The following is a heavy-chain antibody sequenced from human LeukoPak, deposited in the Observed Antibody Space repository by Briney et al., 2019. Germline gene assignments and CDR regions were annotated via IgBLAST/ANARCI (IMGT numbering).Heavy chain of an antibody. V-gene: IGHV3-30*18. CDR2: ISKDGADK. D-gene: IGHD3-22*01. CDR3: AKNDISGYYADF. J-gene: IGHJ4*02. Sequence: GGSLRLSCAGTGFSFSNFGMNWVRQAPGEGLEWVTAISKDGADKYYADSVKGRLTISRDNSKNTVYLQMNSLRPEDTAVYYCAKNDISGYYADFWGQGTLVIVSS. CDR1: GFSFSNFG.